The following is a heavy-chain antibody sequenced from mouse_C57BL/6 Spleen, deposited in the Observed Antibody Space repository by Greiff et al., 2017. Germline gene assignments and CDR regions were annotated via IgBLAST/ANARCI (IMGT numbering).Heavy chain of an antibody. J-gene: IGHJ3*01. D-gene: IGHD2-14*01. CDR3: TKYDGAY. V-gene: IGHV1-15*01. Sequence: VQLQPSGAELVRPGASVTLSCKASGYTFTDYEMHWVKQTPVHGLAWIGAIDPETGGTAYNQKFKGKAILTADKSSSTAYMELRSLTSEDSAVYYCTKYDGAYWGQGTLVTVSA. CDR2: IDPETGGT. CDR1: GYTFTDYE.